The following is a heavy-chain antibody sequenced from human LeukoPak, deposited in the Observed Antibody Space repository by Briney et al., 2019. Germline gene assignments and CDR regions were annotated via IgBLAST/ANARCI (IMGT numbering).Heavy chain of an antibody. Sequence: GGSLRLSCAASGFTFSSYAMSWVRQAPGKGLEWVSAISGSGGSTYYADSVKGRFTISRDNAKNSLYLQMNSLRAEDTAVYYCARDGIAAAGSINWFDPWGQGTLVTVSS. J-gene: IGHJ5*02. CDR3: ARDGIAAAGSINWFDP. D-gene: IGHD6-13*01. CDR1: GFTFSSYA. V-gene: IGHV3-23*01. CDR2: ISGSGGST.